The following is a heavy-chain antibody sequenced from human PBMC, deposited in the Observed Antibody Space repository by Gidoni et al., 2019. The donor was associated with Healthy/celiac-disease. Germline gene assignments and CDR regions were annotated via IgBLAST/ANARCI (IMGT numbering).Heavy chain of an antibody. CDR2: IHYRGRT. CDR3: ARVRHGSGSLFDY. D-gene: IGHD3-10*01. V-gene: IGHV4-59*01. Sequence: QLQLQESGPGLVKPSETLSLTCTVSGGSISSYYWSWIRQPPGKGLEWIGYIHYRGRTNYNPSLKSRVTISVDTSKNQFSRKLSSVTAADTAVYYCARVRHGSGSLFDYWGQGTLVTVSS. J-gene: IGHJ4*02. CDR1: GGSISSYY.